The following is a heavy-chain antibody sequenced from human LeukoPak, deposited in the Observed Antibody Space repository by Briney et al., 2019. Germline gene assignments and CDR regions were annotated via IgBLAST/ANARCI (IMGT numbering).Heavy chain of an antibody. CDR1: GFTVSSNY. D-gene: IGHD2-8*02. J-gene: IGHJ4*02. Sequence: GGSLRLSCAASGFTVSSNYMNWVRQAPGKGLEWVSVIYSGGSTYYADSVRGRFTISRDNSKSTLSLQMNSLRAEDTAIYYCATYRQVLLPLESWGQGTLVTVSS. CDR2: IYSGGST. V-gene: IGHV3-53*01. CDR3: ATYRQVLLPLES.